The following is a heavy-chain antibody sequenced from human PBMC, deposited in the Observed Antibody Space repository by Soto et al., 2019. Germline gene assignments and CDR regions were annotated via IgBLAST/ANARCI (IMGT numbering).Heavy chain of an antibody. V-gene: IGHV3-15*07. CDR2: IKSKTDGGTT. CDR1: GFTFSNAW. CDR3: TTDPVTMIVVVPSSG. J-gene: IGHJ4*02. Sequence: RHSCAASGFTFSNAWMNRVRQAPGKGLEWVGRIKSKTDGGTTDYAAPVKGRFTISRDDSKNTLYLQMNSLKTEDTAVYYCTTDPVTMIVVVPSSGWGQGTLVTVSS. D-gene: IGHD3-22*01.